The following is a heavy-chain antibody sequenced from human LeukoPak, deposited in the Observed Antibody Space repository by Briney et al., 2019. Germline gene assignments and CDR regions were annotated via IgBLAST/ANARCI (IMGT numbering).Heavy chain of an antibody. CDR2: INAYNGHT. Sequence: ASVKVSCKASGYTFTRYGVSWVRQAPGQGGECMGWINAYNGHTNYAQKFQGRVTMTTDTSTSTASMELRSLRSDDTAVYYCARDRGDILSGLYMDVWGKGTTVTVSS. J-gene: IGHJ6*03. V-gene: IGHV1-18*01. D-gene: IGHD3-9*01. CDR1: GYTFTRYG. CDR3: ARDRGDILSGLYMDV.